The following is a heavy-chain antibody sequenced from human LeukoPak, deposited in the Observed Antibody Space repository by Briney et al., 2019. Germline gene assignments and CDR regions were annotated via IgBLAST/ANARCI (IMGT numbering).Heavy chain of an antibody. V-gene: IGHV3-23*01. CDR1: GFTVSSNY. J-gene: IGHJ4*01. CDR2: ISTDAGET. CDR3: AREGFYFFDF. Sequence: GGSLRLSCAASGFTVSSNYMSWVRQAPGKGLEWVSAISTDAGETHYADSVKGRFTISRDNSKNTLYLQMNSLRAEDSAIYYCAREGFYFFDFWGQGTLVTVSS.